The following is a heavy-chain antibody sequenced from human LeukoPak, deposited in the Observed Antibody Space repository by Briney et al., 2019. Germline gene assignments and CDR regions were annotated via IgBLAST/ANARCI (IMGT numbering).Heavy chain of an antibody. CDR1: GFTFAGYG. CDR2: INWSGDNT. CDR3: ARDLSSNWSNLGY. J-gene: IGHJ4*02. V-gene: IGHV3-20*04. D-gene: IGHD6-13*01. Sequence: GGSLRLSCEDSGFTFAGYGLSWVRQAPGKGPQWVAGINWSGDNTFYADSVKGRFTISRDNTKKTLYLQMDNLRGDDTATYYCARDLSSNWSNLGYWGQGTLVTVSP.